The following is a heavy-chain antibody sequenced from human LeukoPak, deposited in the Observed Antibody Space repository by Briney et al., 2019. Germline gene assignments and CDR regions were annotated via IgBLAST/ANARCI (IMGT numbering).Heavy chain of an antibody. V-gene: IGHV5-51*01. D-gene: IGHD3-22*01. J-gene: IGHJ4*02. CDR1: GYSFTSYW. Sequence: GESLKIFCKGSGYSFTSYWIGWVRQMPGKGLEWMGIIYPGDSDTRYSPSFQGQVTISADKSISTAYLQWSSLKASDTAMYYCARIDYDSSGYYYDSPPDYWGQGTLVTVSS. CDR3: ARIDYDSSGYYYDSPPDY. CDR2: IYPGDSDT.